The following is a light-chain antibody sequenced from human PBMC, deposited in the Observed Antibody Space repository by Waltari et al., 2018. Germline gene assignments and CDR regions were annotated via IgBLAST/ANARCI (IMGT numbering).Light chain of an antibody. Sequence: EIVLTQSPGTLSLSPGERAILSCRASQTVMSDYLAWYQQKPGQAPRLLIYGASTRATGTPDRFRGSGSGTDFTLTISRREPEYFAVYHCQQYGTSPLTFGGGTKVEI. CDR3: QQYGTSPLT. CDR1: QTVMSDY. J-gene: IGKJ4*01. CDR2: GAS. V-gene: IGKV3-20*01.